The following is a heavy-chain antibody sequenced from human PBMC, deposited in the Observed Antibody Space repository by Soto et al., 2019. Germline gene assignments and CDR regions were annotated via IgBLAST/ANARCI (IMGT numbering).Heavy chain of an antibody. J-gene: IGHJ4*02. CDR2: ISYNGNNK. Sequence: GGSLRLSCAASGFTFSSYGIHWVRQAPGKGLEWVAVISYNGNNKYYADSVKGRFTISRDNSKNTLYLQMNSLRPEDTAVYYCAKDLGLDYWGQGTMGTVSS. V-gene: IGHV3-30*18. CDR3: AKDLGLDY. D-gene: IGHD3-16*01. CDR1: GFTFSSYG.